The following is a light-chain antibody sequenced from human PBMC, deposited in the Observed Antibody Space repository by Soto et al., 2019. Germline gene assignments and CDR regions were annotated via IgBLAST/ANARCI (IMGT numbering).Light chain of an antibody. V-gene: IGLV2-14*03. CDR1: SSDVGGYNY. Sequence: QSALTQPASVSGSPGQSITISCTGTSSDVGGYNYVTWYQQHPGKAPKLIIYDVTSRPSGVSNRFSGSKSGNTASLTISGLQAEDEADYYCSSYTSSDGRVFGGGTKVTVL. J-gene: IGLJ2*01. CDR3: SSYTSSDGRV. CDR2: DVT.